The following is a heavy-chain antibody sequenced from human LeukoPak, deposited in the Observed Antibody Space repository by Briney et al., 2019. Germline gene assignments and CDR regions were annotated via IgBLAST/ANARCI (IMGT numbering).Heavy chain of an antibody. CDR2: IYWDDDK. CDR1: GFSLSTAGVG. D-gene: IGHD3-22*01. J-gene: IGHJ4*02. CDR3: GHSGDSSGYVDY. Sequence: SGPTLVNPTQTLTLTCTFSGFSLSTAGVGVGWIRQPPGKALEWLALIYWDDDKRYSPSLKSRLTITKDTSKNQVVLTVTNMDPVDTATYYCGHSGDSSGYVDYWGQGTLVTVSS. V-gene: IGHV2-5*02.